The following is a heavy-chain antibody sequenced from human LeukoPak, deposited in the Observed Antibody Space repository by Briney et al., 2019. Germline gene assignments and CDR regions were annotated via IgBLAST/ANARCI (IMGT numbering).Heavy chain of an antibody. J-gene: IGHJ5*02. D-gene: IGHD1-1*01. Sequence: SVKVSCKASGGTFSSHAISWVRQAPGQGLEWMGGIIPIFGTANYAQKFQGRVTITADKSTSTAYMELSSLRSEDTAVYYCARESTGTTPWFDPWGQGTLVTVSS. CDR2: IIPIFGTA. V-gene: IGHV1-69*06. CDR3: ARESTGTTPWFDP. CDR1: GGTFSSHA.